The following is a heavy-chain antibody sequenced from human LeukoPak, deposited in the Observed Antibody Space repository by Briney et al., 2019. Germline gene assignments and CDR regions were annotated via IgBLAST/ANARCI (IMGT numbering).Heavy chain of an antibody. CDR1: GFTFSSYS. D-gene: IGHD6-13*01. J-gene: IGHJ4*02. CDR3: ASLSELAAAGPDY. V-gene: IGHV3-21*01. Sequence: GGSLRLSCAASGFTFSSYSMNWVRQAPGKGLEWVSSISSSSSYIYYADSVKGRFTISRDNAKNSLYLQMNSLRAEDTAVYYCASLSELAAAGPDYWGQGTLVTVSS. CDR2: ISSSSSYI.